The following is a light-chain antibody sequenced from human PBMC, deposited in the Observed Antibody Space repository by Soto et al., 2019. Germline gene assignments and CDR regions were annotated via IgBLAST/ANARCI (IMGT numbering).Light chain of an antibody. CDR3: MQGTYWPRT. J-gene: IGKJ1*01. CDR2: KVS. Sequence: DVVMTQSPLSLPVTLGQPASISCRSSQSLVYSDGNTYLDWFQQRPGQTPRRLIYKVSTRGSGVPYRFSGSGSGPDFTLKISRVEAEDVGIYYCMQGTYWPRTFGQGTKVEIK. CDR1: QSLVYSDGNTY. V-gene: IGKV2-30*01.